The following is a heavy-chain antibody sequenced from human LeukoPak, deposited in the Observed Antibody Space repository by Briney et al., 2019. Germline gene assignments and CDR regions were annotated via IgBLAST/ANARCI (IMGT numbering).Heavy chain of an antibody. CDR2: IYSGGST. CDR3: ARGLGIAVAGSSGYFDY. CDR1: GFTVSSNY. J-gene: IGHJ4*02. V-gene: IGHV3-66*01. D-gene: IGHD6-19*01. Sequence: GGSLRLSCAASGFTVSSNYMSWVRQAPGRGLEWVSVIYSGGSTYYAASVKGRFTISRDSSKNTLSLQMNSLRAEDTAVYYCARGLGIAVAGSSGYFDYWGQGTLVTVSS.